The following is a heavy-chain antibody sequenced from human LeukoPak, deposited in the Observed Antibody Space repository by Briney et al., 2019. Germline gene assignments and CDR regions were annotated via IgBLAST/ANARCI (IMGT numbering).Heavy chain of an antibody. D-gene: IGHD5-18*01. CDR2: ISYDGSNK. J-gene: IGHJ6*03. V-gene: IGHV3-30*04. CDR1: GFTFSSYA. Sequence: GGSLRLSCAASGFTFSSYAMHWVRQAPGKGLEWVAVISYDGSNKYYADSVKGRFTISRDNSKNTLYLQMNSLRAEDTAVYYCARPYTAMDFYYYYYLDVWGTGTTVTVSS. CDR3: ARPYTAMDFYYYYYLDV.